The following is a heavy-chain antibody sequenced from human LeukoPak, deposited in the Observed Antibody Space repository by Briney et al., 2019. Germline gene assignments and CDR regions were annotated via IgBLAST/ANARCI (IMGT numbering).Heavy chain of an antibody. J-gene: IGHJ4*02. D-gene: IGHD3-16*01. CDR2: FDPEDGET. V-gene: IGHV1-24*01. CDR1: GYTFTGYY. CDR3: ATAVITFGGVMRPAPDY. Sequence: ASVKVSCKASGYTFTGYYMHWVRQAPGKGLEWMEGFDPEDGETIYAQKFQGRVTMTEDTSTDTAYMELSSLRSEDTAVYYCATAVITFGGVMRPAPDYWGQGTLVTVSS.